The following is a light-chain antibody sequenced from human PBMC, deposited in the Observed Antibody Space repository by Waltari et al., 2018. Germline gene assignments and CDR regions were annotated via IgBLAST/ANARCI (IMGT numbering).Light chain of an antibody. CDR1: QSLLHSNGYNY. V-gene: IGKV2-28*01. Sequence: IVMTKSPLSLPVTPGEPASISCRSSQSLLHSNGYNYLDWYLQKPGQSPQLLIYLGSNRASGVPDRFSGSGSGTDFTLKISRVEAEDVGVYYCMQGLQTLYTFGQGTKLEI. J-gene: IGKJ2*01. CDR3: MQGLQTLYT. CDR2: LGS.